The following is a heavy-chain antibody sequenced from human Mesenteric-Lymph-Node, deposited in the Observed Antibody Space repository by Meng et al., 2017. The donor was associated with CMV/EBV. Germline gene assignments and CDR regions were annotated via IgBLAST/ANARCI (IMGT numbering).Heavy chain of an antibody. CDR3: ARGSSYDILTGYFDY. J-gene: IGHJ4*02. V-gene: IGHV4-34*01. Sequence: QVQLPQWGAGLLKPSETLSVTCAVYGGSLSGYYWNWIRQSPEKGLEWIGEINHSGSTTYNPSFTSRIIISVDTSTNQISLNMSSVTAADTAVYYCARGSSYDILTGYFDYWGQGALVTVSS. CDR1: GGSLSGYY. CDR2: INHSGST. D-gene: IGHD3-9*01.